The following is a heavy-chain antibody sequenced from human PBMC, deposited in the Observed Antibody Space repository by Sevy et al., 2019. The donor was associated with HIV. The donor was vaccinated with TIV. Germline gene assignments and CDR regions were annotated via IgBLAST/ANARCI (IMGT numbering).Heavy chain of an antibody. Sequence: GESLKISCAASGLTFSSYAMHWVRQAPGKGLEWVAVISYDGNNKYDADSVKDRFTISRDNSKNKLYLQTNSLRAEDTAVYYCARDGSSGGLFLKDYYYFGMDVWSQGTTVTVSS. CDR3: ARDGSSGGLFLKDYYYFGMDV. CDR1: GLTFSSYA. V-gene: IGHV3-30*01. CDR2: ISYDGNNK. J-gene: IGHJ6*02. D-gene: IGHD3-16*01.